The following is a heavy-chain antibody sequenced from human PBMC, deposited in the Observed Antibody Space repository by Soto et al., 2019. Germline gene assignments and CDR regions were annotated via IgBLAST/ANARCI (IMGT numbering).Heavy chain of an antibody. CDR3: ARKRTTVVTQAYFDH. D-gene: IGHD2-21*02. V-gene: IGHV4-39*01. Sequence: XQTLSLPCIVSGECISSSSYYWGWVRQPPGKGLEWIGSIYYSGRTYYNPSFKSRVTISIDTSKNQFSLKLSSVTATDTAVYYCARKRTTVVTQAYFDHWGQGALVTV. CDR2: IYYSGRT. J-gene: IGHJ4*02. CDR1: GECISSSSYY.